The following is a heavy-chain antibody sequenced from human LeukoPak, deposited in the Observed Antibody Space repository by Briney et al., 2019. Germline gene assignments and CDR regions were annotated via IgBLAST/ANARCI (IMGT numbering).Heavy chain of an antibody. CDR2: ISGSGGGT. CDR1: GITLSNYG. D-gene: IGHD1-1*01. V-gene: IGHV3-23*01. CDR3: ARGGTFVSDY. J-gene: IGHJ4*02. Sequence: GGSLRLSCAVAGITLSNYGMSWVRQAPGKGLEWVAGISGSGGGTNYADYVKGRFTVSRDNAKNSLYLQMDSLRAEDTAVYYCARGGTFVSDYWGQGTLVTVSS.